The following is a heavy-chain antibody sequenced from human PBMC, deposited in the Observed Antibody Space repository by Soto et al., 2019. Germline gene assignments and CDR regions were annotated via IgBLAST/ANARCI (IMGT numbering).Heavy chain of an antibody. J-gene: IGHJ4*02. CDR3: AREDFYRFDY. CDR1: GFTFTSHW. V-gene: IGHV3-7*01. CDR2: IKEDGSAK. Sequence: EVQLVESGGGLVQPGGSLRVSCAASGFTFTSHWMSWVRQAPGKGLEWVANIKEDGSAKYYLDSVKGRFTISRDNAKNSLYLQTNSLRADDTAVYYCAREDFYRFDYWGQGNLVTVSS.